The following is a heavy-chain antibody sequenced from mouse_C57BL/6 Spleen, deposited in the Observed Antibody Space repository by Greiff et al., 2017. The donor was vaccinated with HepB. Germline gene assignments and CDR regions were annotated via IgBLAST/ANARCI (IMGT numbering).Heavy chain of an antibody. CDR2: IDPETGGT. CDR1: GYTFTDYE. Sequence: QVQLQQSGAELVRPGASVTLSCKASGYTFTDYEMHWVKQTPVHGLEWIGAIDPETGGTAYNQKFKGKAILTADKSSSTAYMELRSLTSEDSAVYYCTRITVVATEYFDVWGTGTTVTVSS. D-gene: IGHD1-1*01. CDR3: TRITVVATEYFDV. J-gene: IGHJ1*03. V-gene: IGHV1-15*01.